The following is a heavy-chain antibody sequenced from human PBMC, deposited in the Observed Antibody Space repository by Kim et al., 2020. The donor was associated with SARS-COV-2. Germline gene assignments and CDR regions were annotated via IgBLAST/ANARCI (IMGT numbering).Heavy chain of an antibody. CDR2: IYHSGST. V-gene: IGHV4-4*02. CDR3: ASNTRGRYYYDSSELDV. D-gene: IGHD3-22*01. J-gene: IGHJ6*01. CDR1: GGSISSSNW. Sequence: SETLSLTCAVSGGSISSSNWWSWVRQPPGKGLEWIGEIYHSGSTNYNPSLKSRVTISLDKSKNQFSRKLSSVTAAGTAVYYCASNTRGRYYYDSSELDVWGHGTTVTVSS.